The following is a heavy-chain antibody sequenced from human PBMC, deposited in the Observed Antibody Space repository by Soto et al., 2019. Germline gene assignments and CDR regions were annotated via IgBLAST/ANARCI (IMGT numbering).Heavy chain of an antibody. J-gene: IGHJ3*02. V-gene: IGHV3-30-3*01. D-gene: IGHD3-22*01. CDR2: ISSDGSNK. Sequence: QVQLVESGGGVVRPGGSLRLSCAASGFTFSTYTMHWVRQTPGKGLEWVAIISSDGSNKYYADSVEGQFTISRDNSKNTLYLQINSLRAEDTAVYYCATSGYDTSGHIFPVPFDIWGQGTMVTVSS. CDR3: ATSGYDTSGHIFPVPFDI. CDR1: GFTFSTYT.